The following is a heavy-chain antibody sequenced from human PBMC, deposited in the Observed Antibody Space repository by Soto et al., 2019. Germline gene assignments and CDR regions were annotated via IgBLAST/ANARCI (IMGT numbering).Heavy chain of an antibody. CDR1: GGSISSGDYY. CDR2: IYYSGST. J-gene: IGHJ4*02. D-gene: IGHD3-16*01. V-gene: IGHV4-30-4*01. CDR3: ARGAIYDYVWGMRGGFPDY. Sequence: SETLSLTCTVSGGSISSGDYYWSWIRQPPGKGLEWIGYIYYSGSTYYNPSLKSRVTISVDTSKNQFSLKLSSVTAADTAVYYCARGAIYDYVWGMRGGFPDYWGQGTLVTVSS.